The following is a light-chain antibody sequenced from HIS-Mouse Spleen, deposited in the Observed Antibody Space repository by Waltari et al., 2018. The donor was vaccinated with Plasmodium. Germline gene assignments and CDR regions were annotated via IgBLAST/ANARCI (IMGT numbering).Light chain of an antibody. CDR1: QGISNY. CDR2: AAS. V-gene: IGKV1-6*01. Sequence: IQFSQSPSHLSESVGDRLTLTCRASQGISNYLAWYQQKPGKVPKLLIYAASTLQSGVPSRFSGSGSGTDFTLTISSLQPEDFATYYCLQDYNYPYTFGQGTKLEIK. CDR3: LQDYNYPYT. J-gene: IGKJ2*01.